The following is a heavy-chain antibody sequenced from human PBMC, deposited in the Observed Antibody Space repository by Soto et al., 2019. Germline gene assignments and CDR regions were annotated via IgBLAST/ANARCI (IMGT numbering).Heavy chain of an antibody. Sequence: PSETLSLTCTVSGGSISSYYWSWIRQPPGKGLEWIGYIYYSGSTYYNPSLKSRVTISVDRSKNQFSLKLSSVTAADTAVYYCARGIRYSGSYYVDYWGQGTLVTVSS. CDR2: IYYSGST. V-gene: IGHV4-59*12. J-gene: IGHJ4*02. CDR3: ARGIRYSGSYYVDY. CDR1: GGSISSYY. D-gene: IGHD1-26*01.